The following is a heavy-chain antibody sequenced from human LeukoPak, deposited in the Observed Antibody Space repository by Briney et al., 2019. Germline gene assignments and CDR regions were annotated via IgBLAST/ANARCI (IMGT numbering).Heavy chain of an antibody. D-gene: IGHD3-22*01. CDR1: GFTFSSYG. V-gene: IGHV3-33*01. J-gene: IGHJ4*02. Sequence: PGGSLRLSCAASGFTFSSYGMHWVRQAPGKGLEWVAVIWYDGSNKYYADSVKGRFTISRDNSKNTLYLQMNSLRAEDTAVYYCARYLTMIVVALGYWGQGTLVTVSS. CDR3: ARYLTMIVVALGY. CDR2: IWYDGSNK.